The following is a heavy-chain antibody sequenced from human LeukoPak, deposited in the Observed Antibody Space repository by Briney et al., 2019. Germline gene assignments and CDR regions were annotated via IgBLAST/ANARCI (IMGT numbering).Heavy chain of an antibody. Sequence: SETLSLTCTVSGGSISSYYWSWIRQPPGKGLEWIGYIYYSGSTNYNPSLKSRVTISADTSKNQFSLNLRSVTAADTAVYFCVRDGGNWDVDYWGQGTLVTVSS. CDR2: IYYSGST. CDR1: GGSISSYY. CDR3: VRDGGNWDVDY. V-gene: IGHV4-59*12. J-gene: IGHJ4*02. D-gene: IGHD3-16*01.